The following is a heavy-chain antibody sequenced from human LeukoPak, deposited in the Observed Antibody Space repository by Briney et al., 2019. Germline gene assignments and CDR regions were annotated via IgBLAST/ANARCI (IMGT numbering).Heavy chain of an antibody. CDR1: GFTFSSYG. CDR2: IWYDGSNK. D-gene: IGHD3-22*01. V-gene: IGHV3-33*01. Sequence: GGSLRLSCAASGFTFSSYGMHWVRQAPGKGLEWVAVIWYDGSNKYYADSVKGRFTISRDNSKNTLYLQMNSLRAEDTAVYYCARHTSSGYYFDAFDIWGQGTMVTVSS. CDR3: ARHTSSGYYFDAFDI. J-gene: IGHJ3*02.